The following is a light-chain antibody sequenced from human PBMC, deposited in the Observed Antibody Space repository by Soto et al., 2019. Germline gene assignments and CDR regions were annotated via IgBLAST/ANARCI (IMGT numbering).Light chain of an antibody. J-gene: IGLJ3*02. CDR3: SSYTSSSTLVL. CDR2: DVT. V-gene: IGLV2-14*01. Sequence: QSALTQPASVSGSPGQSITISCTGTSSDVGAYNYVSWYQQYPGKAPKLMIYDVTNRPSGVSNRFSGSKSGNTASLTISGLQAEDEADYYCSSYTSSSTLVLFGGGTKLTVL. CDR1: SSDVGAYNY.